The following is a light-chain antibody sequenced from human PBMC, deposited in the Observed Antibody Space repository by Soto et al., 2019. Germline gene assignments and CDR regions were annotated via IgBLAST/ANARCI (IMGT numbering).Light chain of an antibody. CDR1: QSVLYSSNNKNY. Sequence: DIVMTQSPDSLAVPLGERATINCKSSQSVLYSSNNKNYLAWYQQKPGQPPKLLIYWASTRESGVPDRFSGSGSGTDFTLTISSLQAEDVAVYYCQQYYSHVRTFGQGTKVEIK. CDR2: WAS. CDR3: QQYYSHVRT. V-gene: IGKV4-1*01. J-gene: IGKJ1*01.